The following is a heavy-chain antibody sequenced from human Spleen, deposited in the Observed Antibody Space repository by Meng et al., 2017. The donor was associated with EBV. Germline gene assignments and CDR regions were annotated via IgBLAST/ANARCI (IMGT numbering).Heavy chain of an antibody. CDR2: IYHSGST. CDR1: LGFINSTNC. D-gene: IGHD4-17*01. CDR3: ARPAADYGDNGGTD. Sequence: LVHPPGTRPPPPAVSLGFINSTNCWSWDRQPPGKGLEWIGEIYHSGSTNYNPSLKIRVTISLAKPKNQSCTNLRSVTAADTAVYYCARPAADYGDNGGTDWGQGNLVTVSS. V-gene: IGHV4-4*03. J-gene: IGHJ4*02.